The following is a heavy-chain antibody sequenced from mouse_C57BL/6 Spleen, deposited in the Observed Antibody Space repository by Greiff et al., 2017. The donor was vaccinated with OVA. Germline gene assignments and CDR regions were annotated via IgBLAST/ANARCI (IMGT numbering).Heavy chain of an antibody. D-gene: IGHD2-5*01. CDR3: ARPYSNGDYYAMDY. J-gene: IGHJ4*01. CDR1: GFTFSSYA. V-gene: IGHV5-4*01. Sequence: EVQLVESGGGLVKPGGSLKLSCAASGFTFSSYAMSWVRQTPEKRLEWVATISDGGSYTYYPDNVKGRFTISRDNAKNNLYLQMSHLKSEDTAMYYCARPYSNGDYYAMDYWGQGTSVTVSS. CDR2: ISDGGSYT.